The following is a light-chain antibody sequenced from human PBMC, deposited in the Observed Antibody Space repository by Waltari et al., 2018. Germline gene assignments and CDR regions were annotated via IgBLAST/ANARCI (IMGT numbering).Light chain of an antibody. V-gene: IGKV3-20*01. CDR3: QQYGNSPAT. Sequence: SCSASQGVSHNDLAWYQQKPGQTPRLLIFGASSRATGITDRFRGSGSGSDYTLTDSRRDREDCAVYGQQYGNSPATFGEGTKVEV. J-gene: IGKJ1*01. CDR2: GAS. CDR1: QGVSHND.